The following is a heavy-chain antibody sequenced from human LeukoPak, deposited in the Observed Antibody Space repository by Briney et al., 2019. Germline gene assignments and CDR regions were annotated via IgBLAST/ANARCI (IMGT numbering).Heavy chain of an antibody. J-gene: IGHJ6*03. CDR1: GFTFSSYS. D-gene: IGHD2-21*01. V-gene: IGHV3-21*01. Sequence: GGSLRLSCAASGFTFSSYSMNWVRQAPGKGLEWVSSISSSSSYIYYADSVKGRFTISRDNAKNSLYLQMNSLRAEDTAVYYCARPSVFHYYMDVWGKGTTVTVSS. CDR2: ISSSSSYI. CDR3: ARPSVFHYYMDV.